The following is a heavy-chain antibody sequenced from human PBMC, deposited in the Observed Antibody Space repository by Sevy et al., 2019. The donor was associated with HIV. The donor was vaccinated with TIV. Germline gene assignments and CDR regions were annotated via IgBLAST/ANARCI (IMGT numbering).Heavy chain of an antibody. CDR3: ARVGV. V-gene: IGHV3-48*02. CDR2: ISSNSNNI. J-gene: IGHJ6*04. CDR1: GFTFRNYA. Sequence: GGSLRLSCAASGFTFRNYAMSWVRQAPGKGLEWLSYISSNSNNIYYADSVKGRLTISRDSAKNALYLQMNSLRDEDTAVYYCARVGVWGKGTTVTVSS.